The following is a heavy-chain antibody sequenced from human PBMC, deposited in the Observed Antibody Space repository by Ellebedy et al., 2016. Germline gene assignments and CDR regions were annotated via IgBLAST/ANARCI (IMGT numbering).Heavy chain of an antibody. CDR2: ITGDTGTT. D-gene: IGHD6-19*01. CDR3: AGSSGWLAHY. J-gene: IGHJ4*02. V-gene: IGHV3-23*01. CDR1: GFTLNTYA. Sequence: GGSLRLSCAASGFTLNTYAMTWIRQAAGEGLEWVSAITGDTGTTYYADSVKGRFTISRDISRNTLYLQMNSLRAEDMAVYYCAGSSGWLAHYWGQGTLVTVSS.